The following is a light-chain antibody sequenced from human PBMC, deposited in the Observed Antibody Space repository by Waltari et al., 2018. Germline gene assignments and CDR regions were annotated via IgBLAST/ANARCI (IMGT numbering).Light chain of an antibody. CDR3: AAWDDSLNGEL. CDR1: SSNIGSRG. V-gene: IGLV1-44*01. J-gene: IGLJ3*02. Sequence: QPVLTQPPSASGTPGQRVTISCSGSSSNIGSRGLNWYQQVPGTAPKLLIKNDNRRPSGVPDRFSGSKSATSASLAISGLQSEDEADYYCAAWDDSLNGELFGGGTKLTVL. CDR2: NDN.